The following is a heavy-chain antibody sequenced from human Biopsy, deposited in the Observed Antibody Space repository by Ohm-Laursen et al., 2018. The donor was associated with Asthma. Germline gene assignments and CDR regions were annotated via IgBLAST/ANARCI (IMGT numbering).Heavy chain of an antibody. V-gene: IGHV3-30*03. Sequence: SLRLSCSASGFTFSTYGMHWVRQAPGKGLEWVAVISYDGFNKDYGDSVKGRFTISRDNSKNTLYLQMNSLTPDDTAVYFCARDSLCISGTIYWYDWWGQGTLVTVSS. CDR3: ARDSLCISGTIYWYDW. J-gene: IGHJ4*02. CDR2: ISYDGFNK. CDR1: GFTFSTYG. D-gene: IGHD1-7*01.